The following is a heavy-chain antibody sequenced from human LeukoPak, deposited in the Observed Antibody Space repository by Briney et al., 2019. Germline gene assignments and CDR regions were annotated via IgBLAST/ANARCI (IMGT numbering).Heavy chain of an antibody. CDR2: ISSSSSYI. D-gene: IGHD2-21*02. Sequence: GGSLRLSCAASGFTFSSYSMNWVRQAPGKGLEWVSSISSSSSYIYYADSVKGRFTISRDNAKNSLYLQMNNLRAEDTAVYYCARDVVVTAIWYYFDYWGQGTLVTVSS. J-gene: IGHJ4*02. CDR1: GFTFSSYS. V-gene: IGHV3-21*01. CDR3: ARDVVVTAIWYYFDY.